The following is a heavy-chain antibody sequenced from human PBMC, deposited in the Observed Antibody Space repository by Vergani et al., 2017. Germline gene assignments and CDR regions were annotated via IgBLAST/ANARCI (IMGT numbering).Heavy chain of an antibody. J-gene: IGHJ5*02. D-gene: IGHD1-14*01. CDR2: TWYDGNNK. Sequence: QVQLVESGGGVVQPGRSLRLSCAASGITFNQYGMHWVRQAPGKGLEWVAVTWYDGNNKQYADSVKGRFTISRDNSKSTMYLQMNSLRDEDTGVYYCARDLRLLYNRFDPWGLGTLVTGSS. CDR3: ARDLRLLYNRFDP. V-gene: IGHV3-33*01. CDR1: GITFNQYG.